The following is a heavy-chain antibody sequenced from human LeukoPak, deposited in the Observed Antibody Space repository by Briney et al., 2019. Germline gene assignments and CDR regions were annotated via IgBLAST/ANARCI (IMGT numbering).Heavy chain of an antibody. CDR3: ARDQSWYGVGYMDV. V-gene: IGHV1-18*01. D-gene: IGHD6-13*01. Sequence: ASVKVSCKASGYTFTNYGISWVRQAPGQGLEWMGWISAYNGNTYYAQKLQGRVTVTTDTPTNTAYMALRNLRSDDTAVYCCARDQSWYGVGYMDVWGKGTTVTVSS. CDR1: GYTFTNYG. J-gene: IGHJ6*03. CDR2: ISAYNGNT.